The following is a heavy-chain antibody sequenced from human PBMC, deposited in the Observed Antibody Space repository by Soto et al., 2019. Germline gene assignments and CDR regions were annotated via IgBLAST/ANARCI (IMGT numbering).Heavy chain of an antibody. V-gene: IGHV3-43*01. J-gene: IGHJ6*02. Sequence: GGSLRLSCAASGFTFDDYTMHWVRQAPGKGLEWVSLISWDGGSTYYADSVKGRFTISRDNSKNSLYLQMNSLRTEDTALYYCAKDMSRCSWFNYYYYYGMDVWGQGTTVTVS. CDR3: AKDMSRCSWFNYYYYYGMDV. CDR2: ISWDGGST. D-gene: IGHD6-13*01. CDR1: GFTFDDYT.